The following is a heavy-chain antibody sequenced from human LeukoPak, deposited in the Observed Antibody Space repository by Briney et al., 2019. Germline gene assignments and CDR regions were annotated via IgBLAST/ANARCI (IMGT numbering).Heavy chain of an antibody. D-gene: IGHD6-19*01. Sequence: PSETLSLTCTVSGGSISSYYWSWIRQPPGKGLEWIGYIYYSGSTNYNPSLKSRVTISVDTSKNQFSLKMNSMTAADTAVYFRARGAGWYNYWGQGTLVTVSS. CDR3: ARGAGWYNY. J-gene: IGHJ4*02. CDR1: GGSISSYY. CDR2: IYYSGST. V-gene: IGHV4-59*01.